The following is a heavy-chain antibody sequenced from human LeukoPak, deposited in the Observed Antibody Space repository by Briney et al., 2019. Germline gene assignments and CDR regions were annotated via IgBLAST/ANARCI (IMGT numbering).Heavy chain of an antibody. Sequence: GESLKISCKGSGYSFTSYWIGWVRQMPGRGLEWMGIINPGDSETKYSPSFQGQVTISADKSISTAYLQWSSLKASDTAMYYCAGPGYRSRYFDYWGQGTLVTVSS. CDR3: AGPGYRSRYFDY. V-gene: IGHV5-51*01. CDR1: GYSFTSYW. D-gene: IGHD6-19*01. CDR2: INPGDSET. J-gene: IGHJ4*02.